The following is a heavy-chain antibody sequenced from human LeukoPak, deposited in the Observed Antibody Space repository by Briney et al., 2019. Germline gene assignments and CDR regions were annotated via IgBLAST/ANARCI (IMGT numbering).Heavy chain of an antibody. CDR1: GYTFTSYY. CDR3: ARGVCYDSSGYNEFDY. J-gene: IGHJ4*02. D-gene: IGHD3-22*01. V-gene: IGHV1-46*01. Sequence: ASVKVSCKASGYTFTSYYMHWVRQAPGQGLEWMGIINPSGGSTSYAQKFQGRVTMTRDTSTSTVYMELSSLRSEDTAVYYCARGVCYDSSGYNEFDYWGQGTLVTVSS. CDR2: INPSGGST.